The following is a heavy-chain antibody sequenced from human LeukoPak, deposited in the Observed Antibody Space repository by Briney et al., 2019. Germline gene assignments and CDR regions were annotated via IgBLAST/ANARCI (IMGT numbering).Heavy chain of an antibody. J-gene: IGHJ4*02. CDR2: IIPILGIA. Sequence: SVKVSCKASGGTFSSYAISWVRQAPGQGLEWMGRIIPILGIANYAQKFQGRVTITADKSTCTAYMELSSLRSEDTAVYYCARVIYYYDSSGYYFDYWGQGTLVTVSS. D-gene: IGHD3-22*01. CDR1: GGTFSSYA. CDR3: ARVIYYYDSSGYYFDY. V-gene: IGHV1-69*04.